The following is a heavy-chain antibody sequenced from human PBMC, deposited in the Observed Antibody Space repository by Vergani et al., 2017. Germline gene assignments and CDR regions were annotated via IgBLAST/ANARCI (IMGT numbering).Heavy chain of an antibody. V-gene: IGHV4-61*01. CDR1: GGSVSSGSHY. D-gene: IGHD6-19*01. Sequence: QVQLQESGPGLVKPSETLSLTCTVSGGSVSSGSHYWSWIRQPPGKGLEWIGYIYYSGSTNYNPSLKSRVTISVDTSKNQFSLRLNSVTAADTAVYYCAREEIAVATFDFWGQGTLVTVSS. J-gene: IGHJ4*02. CDR2: IYYSGST. CDR3: AREEIAVATFDF.